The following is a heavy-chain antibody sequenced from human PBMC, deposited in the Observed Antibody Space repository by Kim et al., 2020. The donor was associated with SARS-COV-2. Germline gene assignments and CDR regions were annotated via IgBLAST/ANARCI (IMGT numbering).Heavy chain of an antibody. D-gene: IGHD3-10*01. J-gene: IGHJ3*02. Sequence: QKCQGRVTITRDTSASTAYMELSSLRSEDTAVYYCARGGSGSYRGGAFDIWGQGTMVTVSS. V-gene: IGHV1-3*01. CDR3: ARGGSGSYRGGAFDI.